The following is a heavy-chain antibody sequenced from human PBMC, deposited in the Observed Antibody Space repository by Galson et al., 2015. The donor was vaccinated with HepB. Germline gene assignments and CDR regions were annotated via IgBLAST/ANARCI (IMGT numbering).Heavy chain of an antibody. CDR1: GGSFSGYY. Sequence: SETLSLTCAVYGGSFSGYYWSWIRQPPGKGLEWIGEINHSGSTNYNPSLKSRVTISVDTSKNQFSLKLSSVTAADTAVYYCASSRVSRYYFDYWGQGTLVTVSS. CDR3: ASSRVSRYYFDY. CDR2: INHSGST. D-gene: IGHD5-24*01. V-gene: IGHV4-34*01. J-gene: IGHJ4*02.